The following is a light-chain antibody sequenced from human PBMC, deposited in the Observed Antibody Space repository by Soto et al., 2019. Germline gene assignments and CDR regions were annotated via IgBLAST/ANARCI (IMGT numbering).Light chain of an antibody. Sequence: EIVRAQSPAPLSVSPGERATRSCRASQSVNSALAWYQQKPGQVPRLLIYGASARATGIPARFSGSGSGTEFTLTISSLQPEDFATYYCQQYDSFSVTFGQGTKVDIK. CDR3: QQYDSFSVT. CDR1: QSVNSA. J-gene: IGKJ1*01. V-gene: IGKV3-15*01. CDR2: GAS.